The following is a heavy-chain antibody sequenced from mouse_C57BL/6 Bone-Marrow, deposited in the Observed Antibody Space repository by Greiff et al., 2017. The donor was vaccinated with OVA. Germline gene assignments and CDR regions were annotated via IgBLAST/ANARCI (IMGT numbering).Heavy chain of an antibody. V-gene: IGHV1-26*01. D-gene: IGHD2-12*01. CDR3: ARERAYDSCPGAY. J-gene: IGHJ3*01. Sequence: VQLQQSGPELVKPGASVKISCKASGYTFTDYYMNWVKQSHGKSLEWIGDINPNNGGTSYNQKFKGKATLTVDKSSSTAYMELRSLTSEDSAVYYCARERAYDSCPGAYWGQGTLVTVSA. CDR2: INPNNGGT. CDR1: GYTFTDYY.